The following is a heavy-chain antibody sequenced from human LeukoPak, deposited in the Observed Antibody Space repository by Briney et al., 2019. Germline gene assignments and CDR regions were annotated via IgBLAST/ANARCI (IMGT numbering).Heavy chain of an antibody. CDR2: VYYSGST. J-gene: IGHJ4*02. CDR1: GLSISSGYY. V-gene: IGHV4-38-2*01. D-gene: IGHD1-26*01. CDR3: ARNSSGSYFDH. Sequence: SETLSLTCGVSGLSISSGYYWGWIRQPPGKGLEWIGSVYYSGSTDYNPSLKSRVTISVDTSRNQFSLRLKSVTATDTAVYYCARNSSGSYFDHWGQGSLVTVSS.